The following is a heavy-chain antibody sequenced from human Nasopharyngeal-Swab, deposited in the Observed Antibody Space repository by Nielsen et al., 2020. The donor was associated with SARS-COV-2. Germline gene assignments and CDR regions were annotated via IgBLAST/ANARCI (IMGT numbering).Heavy chain of an antibody. CDR2: IYYSGST. D-gene: IGHD6-19*01. J-gene: IGHJ4*02. CDR1: GGSISSYY. Sequence: SETLSLTCTVSGGSISSYYWSWIRQPPGKGLEWIGYIYYSGSTNYSPSLKSRVTISVDTSKNQFSLKLSSVTAADTAVYYCARLAVAGTYDYWGQGTLVTVSS. CDR3: ARLAVAGTYDY. V-gene: IGHV4-59*08.